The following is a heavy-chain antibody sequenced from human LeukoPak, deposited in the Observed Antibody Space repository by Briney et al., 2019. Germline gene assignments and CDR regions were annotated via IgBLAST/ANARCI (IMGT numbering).Heavy chain of an antibody. CDR1: GGTFSSYA. CDR2: ITPIFGTA. V-gene: IGHV1-69*13. J-gene: IGHJ3*02. CDR3: ARAQRNYYDSSGYYRGIDAFDI. Sequence: GASVKVSCKASGGTFSSYAISWVRQAPGQGLEWMGGITPIFGTANYAQKFQGRVTITADESTSTAYMELSSLRSEDTAVYYCARAQRNYYDSSGYYRGIDAFDIWGQGTMVTVSS. D-gene: IGHD3-22*01.